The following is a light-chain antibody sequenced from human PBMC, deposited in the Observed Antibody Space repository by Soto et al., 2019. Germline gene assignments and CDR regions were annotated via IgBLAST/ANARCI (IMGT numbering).Light chain of an antibody. J-gene: IGLJ1*01. CDR2: EGS. CDR1: SSDVGSYNL. V-gene: IGLV2-23*01. CDR3: CSYAGSSTSLV. Sequence: QSFLTQPASVSGSPGQSITISCTGTSSDVGSYNLVSWYQQHPGKAPKLMIYEGSKRPSGVSNRFSGSKSGNTASLTISGLQAEDEADYYCCSYAGSSTSLVFGTGTKVTVL.